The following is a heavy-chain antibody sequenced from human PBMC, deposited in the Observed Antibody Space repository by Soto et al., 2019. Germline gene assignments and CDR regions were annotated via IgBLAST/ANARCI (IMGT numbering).Heavy chain of an antibody. CDR2: IDESGDS. CDR1: GGPIKSTSHY. Sequence: SETMSLTCTVSGGPIKSTSHYGGWIRQSPGTGLEWIGSIDESGDSYYNPSLKSRVTILVDTSKNQFSLKLMSVTGADSAIYYCAREGGYVDYWGQGTLVTVSS. J-gene: IGHJ4*02. D-gene: IGHD1-1*01. V-gene: IGHV4-39*02. CDR3: AREGGYVDY.